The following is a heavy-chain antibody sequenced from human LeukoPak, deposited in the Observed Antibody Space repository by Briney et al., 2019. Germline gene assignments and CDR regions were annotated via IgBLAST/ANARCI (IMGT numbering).Heavy chain of an antibody. CDR1: GFTFSSYG. J-gene: IGHJ4*02. D-gene: IGHD3-22*01. Sequence: GGSLRLSCAASGFTFSSYGMHWVRQAPGKGLEWVAVISYDGSNKYYADSVKGRFTISRDNSKNTLYLQMNSLRAEDTAVYYCAKGFGSYYDSSGYYYGIFDYWGQGTLVTVSS. CDR3: AKGFGSYYDSSGYYYGIFDY. V-gene: IGHV3-30*18. CDR2: ISYDGSNK.